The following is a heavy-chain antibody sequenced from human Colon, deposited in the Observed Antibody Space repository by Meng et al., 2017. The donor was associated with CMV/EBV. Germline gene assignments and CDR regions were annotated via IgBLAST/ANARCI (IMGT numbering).Heavy chain of an antibody. J-gene: IGHJ6*02. CDR3: ARYDFWSGYYSGHYYDMDV. CDR1: GFTFSNYW. D-gene: IGHD3-3*01. Sequence: GGSLRLSCAASGFTFSNYWMSGVRQAPGKGLEWVANIKQDGSEKYYVDSVKGRFTISRDNAKNSLYLQMNSLRAEDTAVYYCARYDFWSGYYSGHYYDMDVWGQGTTVTVSS. V-gene: IGHV3-7*01. CDR2: IKQDGSEK.